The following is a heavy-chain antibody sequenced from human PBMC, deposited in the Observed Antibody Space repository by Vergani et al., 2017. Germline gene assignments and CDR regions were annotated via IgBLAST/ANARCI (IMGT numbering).Heavy chain of an antibody. CDR3: AKEGLPLTGYLDH. D-gene: IGHD3-9*01. CDR2: IKRDGSEI. Sequence: EVQLVESGGGLVQAGGSLRLSCAASGFTFSNYWMAWVRQAPGKGLEWVANIKRDGSEIKFADSLKGRFNVSRDNGINVVFLPMNHLRVDDTATYFCAKEGLPLTGYLDHWGQGTLVTVSP. J-gene: IGHJ4*02. CDR1: GFTFSNYW. V-gene: IGHV3-7*01.